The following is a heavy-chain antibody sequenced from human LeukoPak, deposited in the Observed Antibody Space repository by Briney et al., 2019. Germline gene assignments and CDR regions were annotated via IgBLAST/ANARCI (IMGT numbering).Heavy chain of an antibody. CDR2: IYYSGST. V-gene: IGHV4-39*01. J-gene: IGHJ4*02. D-gene: IGHD7-27*01. Sequence: SETLSLTCTVSGDSINSSDYYWAWIRQPPGEGLEWIGTIYYSGSTYYKSSLKSRLTVSVDSSKNQFSLKMISVTAADTGVYYCARHGNWDPFDYWGQGALVTVSS. CDR3: ARHGNWDPFDY. CDR1: GDSINSSDYY.